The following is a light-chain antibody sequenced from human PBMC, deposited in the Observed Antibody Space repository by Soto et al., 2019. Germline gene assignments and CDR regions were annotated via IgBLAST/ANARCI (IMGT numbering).Light chain of an antibody. J-gene: IGKJ5*01. CDR2: DAS. CDR3: QQYGSSSIT. CDR1: QSVSSY. Sequence: EIVLTQSPATLTLSPGERATLSCRASQSVSSYLAWYQHKPGQAPRLLIYDASNRATGIPARFSGSGSGTDFTLTISRLEPEDFAVYYCQQYGSSSITFGQGTRLEIK. V-gene: IGKV3-11*01.